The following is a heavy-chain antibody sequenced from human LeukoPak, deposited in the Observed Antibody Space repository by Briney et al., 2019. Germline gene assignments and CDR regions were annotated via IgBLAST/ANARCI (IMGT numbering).Heavy chain of an antibody. CDR2: ISWNSGSI. CDR3: AKDMLGDGDSKYVFDS. CDR1: GFTFADYV. Sequence: GGSLRLSCAASGFTFADYVMHWVRQAPGKGLEWVSGISWNSGSIAYVASVKGRFTISRDSAKNSLYLQMNSLRVEDTALYYCAKDMLGDGDSKYVFDSWGQGTLVTVSS. V-gene: IGHV3-9*01. D-gene: IGHD4-17*01. J-gene: IGHJ4*02.